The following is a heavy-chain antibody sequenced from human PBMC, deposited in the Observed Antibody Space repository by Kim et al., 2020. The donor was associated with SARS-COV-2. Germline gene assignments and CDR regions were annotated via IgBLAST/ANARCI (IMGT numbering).Heavy chain of an antibody. CDR2: IYYSGST. Sequence: SETLSLTCTVSGGSISSSSYYWGWIRQPPGKGLEWIGSIYYSGSTYYNPSLKSRVTISVDTSKNQFSLKLSSVTAADTAVYYCARVSKFTMIVVAQILDAFDIWGQGTMVTVSS. J-gene: IGHJ3*02. V-gene: IGHV4-39*07. D-gene: IGHD3-22*01. CDR1: GGSISSSSYY. CDR3: ARVSKFTMIVVAQILDAFDI.